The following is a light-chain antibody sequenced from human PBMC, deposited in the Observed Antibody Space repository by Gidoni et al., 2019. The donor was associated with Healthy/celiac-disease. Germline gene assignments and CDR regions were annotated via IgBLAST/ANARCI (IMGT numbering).Light chain of an antibody. Sequence: IYLTESPSSLSASVGDRVTITCRASQGISSALAWYQQKPGKAPKLLIYDASSLESGVPSRFSGSGSGTDFTLTISSLQPEDFATYYCQQFNSYLFTFGPGTKVDIK. CDR2: DAS. CDR1: QGISSA. V-gene: IGKV1-13*02. J-gene: IGKJ3*01. CDR3: QQFNSYLFT.